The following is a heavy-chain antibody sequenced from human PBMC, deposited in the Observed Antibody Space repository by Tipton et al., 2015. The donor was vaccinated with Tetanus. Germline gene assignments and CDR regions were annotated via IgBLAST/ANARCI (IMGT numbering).Heavy chain of an antibody. V-gene: IGHV4-39*02. CDR3: ARLREIVSRSGWAFDY. Sequence: GLVKPSETLSLTCTVSGDSISSNYYWAWVRQPPGKGLEWLGSGVSSGRTYYNPSLKSRVTTFVDTSKNRFSLRLNSMTAADTGVYYCARLREIVSRSGWAFDYWGQGILVTVSS. J-gene: IGHJ4*02. CDR1: GDSISSNYY. D-gene: IGHD5/OR15-5a*01. CDR2: GVSSGRT.